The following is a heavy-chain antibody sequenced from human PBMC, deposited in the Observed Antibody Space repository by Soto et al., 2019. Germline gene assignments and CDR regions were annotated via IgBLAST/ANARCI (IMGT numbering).Heavy chain of an antibody. Sequence: QITLKESGPTLVKPTQTLTLTCTFSGFSLSTSGVGVGWIRQPPGKALEWLALIYWDDDKRYSPSLKSRLTIXKXTYXNQVVLTMTNMDPVDTATYYCAHRSLWFGANWFDPWGQGTLVTVSS. CDR1: GFSLSTSGVG. V-gene: IGHV2-5*02. CDR2: IYWDDDK. D-gene: IGHD3-10*01. CDR3: AHRSLWFGANWFDP. J-gene: IGHJ5*02.